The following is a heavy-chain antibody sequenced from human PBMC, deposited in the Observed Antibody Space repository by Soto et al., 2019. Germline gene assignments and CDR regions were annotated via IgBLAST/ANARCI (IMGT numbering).Heavy chain of an antibody. CDR1: GFTFSSYW. CDR2: INSDGSST. V-gene: IGHV3-74*01. Sequence: EVQLVESGGGLVQPGESLRLSCAASGFTFSSYWMHWVRQAPGKGLVWVSRINSDGSSTSYAGSVKGRFTISRDNAKNTLYLKMNSLRAEDTAVYYCVRTSMVVAAATRKDYRGHGTLVTVSS. D-gene: IGHD2-15*01. CDR3: VRTSMVVAAATRKDY. J-gene: IGHJ4*01.